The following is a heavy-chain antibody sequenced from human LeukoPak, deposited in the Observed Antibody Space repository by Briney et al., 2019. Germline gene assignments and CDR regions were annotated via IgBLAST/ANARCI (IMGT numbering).Heavy chain of an antibody. V-gene: IGHV1-18*01. D-gene: IGHD6-13*01. CDR3: ARDRGWQQLVPLYFDY. CDR2: ICAYNGNT. J-gene: IGHJ4*02. CDR1: GYTFTSYG. Sequence: PWASVKVSCKASGYTFTSYGISWVRQAPGQGLEWMGWICAYNGNTNYAQKLQGRVTMTTDTSTSTAYMELRSLRSDDTAVYYCARDRGWQQLVPLYFDYWGQGTLVTVSS.